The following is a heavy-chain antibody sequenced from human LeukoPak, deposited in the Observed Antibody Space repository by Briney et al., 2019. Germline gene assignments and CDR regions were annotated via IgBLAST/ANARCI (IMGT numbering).Heavy chain of an antibody. CDR1: GGSISSYY. D-gene: IGHD3-10*01. Sequence: ASETLSLTCTVSGGSISSYYWSWIRQPPGKGLEWIGYIYYSGSTNYNPSLKSRVTISVDTSKNQFSLKLSSVTAADTAVYYCARNPLGFGNFYDYWGQGTLVTVSS. J-gene: IGHJ4*02. CDR2: IYYSGST. CDR3: ARNPLGFGNFYDY. V-gene: IGHV4-59*01.